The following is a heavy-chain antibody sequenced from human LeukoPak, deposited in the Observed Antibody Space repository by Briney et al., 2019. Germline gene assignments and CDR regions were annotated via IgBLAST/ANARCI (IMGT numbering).Heavy chain of an antibody. J-gene: IGHJ4*02. V-gene: IGHV3-7*01. CDR3: AREIVGAIKSYFDY. Sequence: GGAVRLSCIASGFTFSSYCMSWVRQAPGKGLEWVANIRQDGGLKHYVDSVKGRFTISRDNAENSLYLQMNSLRAEDTAVYYCAREIVGAIKSYFDYWGQGTLVTASS. D-gene: IGHD1-26*01. CDR2: IRQDGGLK. CDR1: GFTFSSYC.